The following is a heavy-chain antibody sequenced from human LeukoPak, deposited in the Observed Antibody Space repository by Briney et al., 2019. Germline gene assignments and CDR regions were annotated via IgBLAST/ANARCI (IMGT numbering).Heavy chain of an antibody. CDR3: ASRAVAGTFVDY. CDR2: INHSGST. Sequence: SETLSLTCTVSGGSISSYYWSWIRQPPGKGLEWIGEINHSGSTNYNPSLKSRVTISVDTSKNQFSLKLSSVTAADTAVYYCASRAVAGTFVDYWGQGTLVTVSS. D-gene: IGHD6-19*01. J-gene: IGHJ4*02. V-gene: IGHV4-34*01. CDR1: GGSISSYY.